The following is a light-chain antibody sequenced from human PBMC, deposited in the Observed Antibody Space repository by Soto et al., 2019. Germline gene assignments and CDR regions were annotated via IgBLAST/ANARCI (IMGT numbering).Light chain of an antibody. CDR2: DAS. V-gene: IGKV1-5*01. Sequence: DIQMTQSPSTLSGSVVERVTITCRASQSITTFLAWYQQKPGKAPKLLIYDASSLESGVPSRFSGSGSGTDFTLTIRSLQPEDFATYYCQQYNTYSTFGQGTKVDI. CDR1: QSITTF. J-gene: IGKJ1*01. CDR3: QQYNTYST.